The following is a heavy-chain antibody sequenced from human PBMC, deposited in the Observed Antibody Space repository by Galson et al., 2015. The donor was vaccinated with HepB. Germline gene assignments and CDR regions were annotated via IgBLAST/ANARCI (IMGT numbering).Heavy chain of an antibody. J-gene: IGHJ2*01. D-gene: IGHD3-9*01. CDR2: ISSSSSYT. CDR1: GFTFSDYY. V-gene: IGHV3-11*06. Sequence: SLRLSCAASGFTFSDYYMSWIRQAPGKGLEWVSYISSSSSYTNYADSVKGRFTISRDNAKNSLYLQMNSLRAEDTAVYYCARESAGVYDILTGYYYEGDYWYFDLWGRGTLVTVSS. CDR3: ARESAGVYDILTGYYYEGDYWYFDL.